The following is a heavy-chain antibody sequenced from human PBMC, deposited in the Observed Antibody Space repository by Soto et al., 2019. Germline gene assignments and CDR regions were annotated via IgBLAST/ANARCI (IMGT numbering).Heavy chain of an antibody. D-gene: IGHD3-22*01. CDR1: GGSISSGGYS. CDR3: ARGWDSSGYLEYFQH. Sequence: QLQLQESGSGLVKPSQTLSLTCAVSGGSISSGGYSWSWIRQPPGKGLEWIGYIYHSGSTYYNPSLKSRVTISVDRSKNQFSLKLSSVTAADTAVYYCARGWDSSGYLEYFQHWGQGTLVTVSS. J-gene: IGHJ1*01. CDR2: IYHSGST. V-gene: IGHV4-30-2*01.